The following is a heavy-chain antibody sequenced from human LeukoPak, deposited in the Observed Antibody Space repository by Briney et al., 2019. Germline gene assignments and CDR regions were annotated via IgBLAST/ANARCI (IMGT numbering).Heavy chain of an antibody. V-gene: IGHV1-69*13. CDR2: IIPIFGTA. D-gene: IGHD3-3*01. Sequence: SVKVPCKASGGTFSSYAISWVRQAPGQGLEWMGGIIPIFGTANYAQKFQGRVTITADESTSTAYMELSSLRSEDTAVYYCAGGPDFWSGYQYYFDYWGQGTLVTVSS. CDR1: GGTFSSYA. J-gene: IGHJ4*02. CDR3: AGGPDFWSGYQYYFDY.